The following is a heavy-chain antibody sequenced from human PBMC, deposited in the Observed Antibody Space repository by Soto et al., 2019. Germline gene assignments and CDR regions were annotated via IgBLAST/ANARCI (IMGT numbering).Heavy chain of an antibody. J-gene: IGHJ3*02. CDR1: GGSISSGGYY. CDR3: ARTYDGSGPNSGGYGFDI. CDR2: IYYSGST. Sequence: TLSLTCTVSGGSISSGGYYWSWIRQHPGKGLEWIGYIYYSGSTYYNPSLKSRVTISVDTSKNQFSLKLSSVTAADTAVYYCARTYDGSGPNSGGYGFDIWGQGTMVTVSS. D-gene: IGHD3-22*01. V-gene: IGHV4-31*03.